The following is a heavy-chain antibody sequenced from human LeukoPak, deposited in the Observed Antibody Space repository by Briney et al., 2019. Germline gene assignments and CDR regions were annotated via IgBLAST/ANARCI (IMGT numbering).Heavy chain of an antibody. CDR1: GGSVSSDNSY. Sequence: SETLSLTCTVSGGSVSSDNSYWSWIRQPAGKGLEWIGRIYADGSPTYNPSLKSRVTISVEAPKNQFSLRLSSLTAADTAVYYCARGYYYHRWGQGTLVTVSS. D-gene: IGHD3-22*01. CDR3: ARGYYYHR. J-gene: IGHJ4*02. V-gene: IGHV4-61*02. CDR2: IYADGSP.